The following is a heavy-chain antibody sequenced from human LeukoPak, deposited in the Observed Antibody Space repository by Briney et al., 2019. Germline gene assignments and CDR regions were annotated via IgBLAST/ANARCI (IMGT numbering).Heavy chain of an antibody. Sequence: GASVKVSYKASGGTFSSYAISWVRQAPGHGLEWRGRIIPILGIANYAQKFQGRVTITADKSTSTAYMELSSLRSEDTAVYYCARGRRGDFWSGYYDYWGQGTLVTVSS. CDR3: ARGRRGDFWSGYYDY. CDR1: GGTFSSYA. D-gene: IGHD3-3*01. J-gene: IGHJ4*02. CDR2: IIPILGIA. V-gene: IGHV1-69*04.